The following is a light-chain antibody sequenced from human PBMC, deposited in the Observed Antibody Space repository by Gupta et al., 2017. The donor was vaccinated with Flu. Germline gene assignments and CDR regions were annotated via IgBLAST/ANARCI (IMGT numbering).Light chain of an antibody. CDR2: GSS. J-gene: IGKJ1*01. Sequence: DTLSLSPGERATLSCRASQSISNTSLTWYQQKPGQAPRLLIFGSSNRATGIPDRFSGSGSGADFTLTISRLEPEDFAVYYCQQDVTSSWTFGQGTKVEI. V-gene: IGKV3-20*01. CDR3: QQDVTSSWT. CDR1: QSISNTS.